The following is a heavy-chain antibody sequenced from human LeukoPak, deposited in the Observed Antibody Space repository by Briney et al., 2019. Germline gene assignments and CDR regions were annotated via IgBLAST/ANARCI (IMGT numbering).Heavy chain of an antibody. CDR3: VKGSSGYYYDY. V-gene: IGHV3-23*01. D-gene: IGHD3-22*01. CDR1: GFTFSSYA. CDR2: ISGSGGST. Sequence: GGSLRLSCAASGFTFSSYAMSWVRQAPGKGLEWVSAISGSGGSTYYADSVRGRFTISRDNSKDTLYLQMNSLRDEDSAVYYCVKGSSGYYYDYWGQGTLVTVSS. J-gene: IGHJ4*02.